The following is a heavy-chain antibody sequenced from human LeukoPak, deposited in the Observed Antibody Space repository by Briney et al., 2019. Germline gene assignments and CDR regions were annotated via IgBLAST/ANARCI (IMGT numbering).Heavy chain of an antibody. J-gene: IGHJ1*01. D-gene: IGHD2-8*01. V-gene: IGHV3-30*02. Sequence: PGGSLRLSCAASGFTFSSYSMNWVRQAPGKGLEWVAFIRYDGSNKYYADSVKGRFTISRDNSKNTLYLQMNSLRAEDTAVYYCAKGRDIVLMVYAPYFQHWGQGTLVTVSS. CDR3: AKGRDIVLMVYAPYFQH. CDR2: IRYDGSNK. CDR1: GFTFSSYS.